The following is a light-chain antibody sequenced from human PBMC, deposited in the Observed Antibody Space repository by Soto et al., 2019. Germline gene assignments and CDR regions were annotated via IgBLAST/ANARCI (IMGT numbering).Light chain of an antibody. CDR2: GAS. CDR3: QQYDRSSYT. CDR1: QSIATSQ. Sequence: EIVLTQSPGTLSLSPGERATLFCRASQSIATSQLAWYQQRPGQAPRLLIGASTRATGIPDRFSGRGSETDFTLTISRLEPEDSAVYYCQQYDRSSYTFGQGTKVDIK. J-gene: IGKJ2*01. V-gene: IGKV3-20*01.